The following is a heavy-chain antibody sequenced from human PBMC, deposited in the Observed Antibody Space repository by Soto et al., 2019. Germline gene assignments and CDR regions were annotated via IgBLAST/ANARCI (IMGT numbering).Heavy chain of an antibody. CDR3: ARGTSNGWYYFDY. CDR2: ISSSSSYM. D-gene: IGHD6-19*01. CDR1: GFTISTYN. Sequence: GSLRLSCAASGFTISTYNINWVRQAPGKGLEWVSSISSSSSYMYYADSVKGRFTISRDNAKNSLYLQMNSLRAEDTAVYYCARGTSNGWYYFDYWGQGTLVTVSS. V-gene: IGHV3-21*01. J-gene: IGHJ4*02.